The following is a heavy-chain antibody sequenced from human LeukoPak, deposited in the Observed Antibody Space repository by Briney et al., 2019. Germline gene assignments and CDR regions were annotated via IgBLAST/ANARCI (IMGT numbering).Heavy chain of an antibody. CDR3: ARSMSVAGTNWFDP. J-gene: IGHJ5*02. D-gene: IGHD6-19*01. CDR1: AGSISSSNW. V-gene: IGHV4-4*02. CDR2: IYHSGST. Sequence: KPSGTLSLTCAVSAGSISSSNWWSWVRQPPGKGLEWIGEIYHSGSTYYNPSLKSRVTISVDTSKNQFSLKLSSVTAADTAVYYCARSMSVAGTNWFDPWGQGTLVTVSS.